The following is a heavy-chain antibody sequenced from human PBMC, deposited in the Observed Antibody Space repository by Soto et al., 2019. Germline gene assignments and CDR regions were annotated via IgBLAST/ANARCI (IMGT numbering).Heavy chain of an antibody. CDR3: AKRGRQWMVTSDFNY. J-gene: IGHJ4*02. Sequence: VQLVESGGGVVQPGRSLRLSCAASGFTFSDYAMHWVREAPGKGLEWVAVVSHDGRNTHYADSVKGRFTISRDSSKNTVSLEMTSLRAEDTAVYYCAKRGRQWMVTSDFNYWGQGALVTVSS. CDR1: GFTFSDYA. D-gene: IGHD6-19*01. CDR2: VSHDGRNT. V-gene: IGHV3-30*18.